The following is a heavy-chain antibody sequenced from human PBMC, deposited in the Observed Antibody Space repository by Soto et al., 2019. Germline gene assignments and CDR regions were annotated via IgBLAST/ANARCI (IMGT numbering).Heavy chain of an antibody. Sequence: ASVKVSCKASGYTFTSYYMHWVRQAPGQGLEWMGIINPSGGSTSYAQKFQGRVTMTRDTSTSTVYMELSSLRSEDTAVYYCAKDNRGYSYGLSVPYNWFDPWGQGTLVTVSS. D-gene: IGHD5-18*01. CDR3: AKDNRGYSYGLSVPYNWFDP. V-gene: IGHV1-46*01. CDR2: INPSGGST. CDR1: GYTFTSYY. J-gene: IGHJ5*02.